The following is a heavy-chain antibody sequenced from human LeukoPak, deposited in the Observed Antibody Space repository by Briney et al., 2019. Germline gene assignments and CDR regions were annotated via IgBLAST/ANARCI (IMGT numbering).Heavy chain of an antibody. CDR3: ARFAPGYSSSWYADY. CDR2: IYHSGST. V-gene: IGHV4-38-2*02. Sequence: SETLSLTCTVSGYSTSSGYYWGWIRQPPGKGLEWIGSIYHSGSTYYNPSLKSRVTISVDTSKNQFSLKLSSVTAADTAVYYCARFAPGYSSSWYADYWGQGTLVTVSS. CDR1: GYSTSSGYY. J-gene: IGHJ4*02. D-gene: IGHD6-13*01.